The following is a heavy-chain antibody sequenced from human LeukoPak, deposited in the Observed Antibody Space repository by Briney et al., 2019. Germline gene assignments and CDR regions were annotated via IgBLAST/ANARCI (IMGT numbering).Heavy chain of an antibody. V-gene: IGHV1-2*02. CDR1: GYTSTGYY. CDR3: ARSPRGDCTNGVCYPQDR. D-gene: IGHD2-8*01. J-gene: IGHJ4*02. CDR2: INPNSGGT. Sequence: ASVKVSCKASGYTSTGYYMHWVRQAPGQGLEWMGWINPNSGGTNYAQKFQGRVTMTRDTSISTAYMELSGLRSDDTAVYYCARSPRGDCTNGVCYPQDRWGQGTLVTVSS.